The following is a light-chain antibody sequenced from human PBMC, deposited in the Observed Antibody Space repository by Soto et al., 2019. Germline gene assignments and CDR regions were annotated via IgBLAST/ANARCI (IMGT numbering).Light chain of an antibody. J-gene: IGLJ1*01. CDR1: SSDVGSYNL. V-gene: IGLV2-23*01. CDR2: EGS. CDR3: CSYAGSYV. Sequence: QSALTQPASVSGSPGQSITITISCTGSSSDVGSYNLVYWYQKNPGKAPKLMIYEGSKRPSGVSNRFSGSKSGNTASLTISGHQAEDEADYYCCSYAGSYVFGTGTKLTVL.